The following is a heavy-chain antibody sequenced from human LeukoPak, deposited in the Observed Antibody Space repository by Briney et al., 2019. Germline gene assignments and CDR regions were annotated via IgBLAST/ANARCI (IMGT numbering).Heavy chain of an antibody. Sequence: SETLSLTCTVSGGSISSGGYYWSWIRQHPGKGLEWIGYIYYSGSTYYNPSLKSRVTISVDTSKNRFSLKLSSVTAADTAVYYCAREGLTSNWFDPWGQGTLVTVSS. CDR1: GGSISSGGYY. CDR2: IYYSGST. J-gene: IGHJ5*02. CDR3: AREGLTSNWFDP. V-gene: IGHV4-31*03.